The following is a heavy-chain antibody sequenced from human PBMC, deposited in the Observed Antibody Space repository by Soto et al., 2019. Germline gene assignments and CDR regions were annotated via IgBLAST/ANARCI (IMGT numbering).Heavy chain of an antibody. Sequence: PSETLSLTCAVYGGSFSGYYWSWIRQPPGKGLEWIGEINHSGSTNYNPSLKSRVTISVDTSKNQFSLKLSSVTAADTAVYYCATESGGGNSGDDDAFDIWGQGTMLTVSS. J-gene: IGHJ3*02. CDR1: GGSFSGYY. V-gene: IGHV4-34*01. D-gene: IGHD5-12*01. CDR3: ATESGGGNSGDDDAFDI. CDR2: INHSGST.